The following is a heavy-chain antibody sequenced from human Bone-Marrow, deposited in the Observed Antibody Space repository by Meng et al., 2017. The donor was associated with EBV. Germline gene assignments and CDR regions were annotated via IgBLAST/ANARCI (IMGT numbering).Heavy chain of an antibody. J-gene: IGHJ5*02. D-gene: IGHD3-16*01. CDR1: GFTFSSYW. CDR3: AREGRYYDYIPSLDP. CDR2: INSDGSST. Sequence: VQLVEAGGGVVEPGGSLRRSCAASGFTFSSYWMHWVRQAPGKGLVWVSRINSDGSSTSYADSVKGRFTISRDNAKNTLYLQMNSLRAEDTAVYYCAREGRYYDYIPSLDPWGQGTLVTVSS. V-gene: IGHV3-74*01.